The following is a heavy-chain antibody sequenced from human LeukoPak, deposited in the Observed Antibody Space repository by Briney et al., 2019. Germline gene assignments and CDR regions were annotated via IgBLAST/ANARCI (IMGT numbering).Heavy chain of an antibody. CDR3: ARHYYGPGSYYRYYYYMDV. CDR1: GGSFSGYY. J-gene: IGHJ6*03. V-gene: IGHV4-34*01. D-gene: IGHD3-10*01. Sequence: SETLSLTCAVYGGSFSGYYWSWIRQPPGKGLEWIGEINHSGSTNYNPSLKSRVTISVDTSKNQFSLKLSSVTAADTAVYYCARHYYGPGSYYRYYYYMDVWGKGTTVTISS. CDR2: INHSGST.